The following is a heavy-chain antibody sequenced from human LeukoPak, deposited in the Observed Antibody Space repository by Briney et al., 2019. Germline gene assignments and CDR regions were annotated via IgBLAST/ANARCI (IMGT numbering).Heavy chain of an antibody. CDR1: GFPFSSYA. Sequence: PGGSLRLSCAASGFPFSSYAMSWVRQAPGKGLEWVSAISGSGGSTYYADSVKGRFTISRDNSKNTLYLQMNSLRAEDTAVYYCAKLASLGYCSSTSCYAFDIWGQGTMVTVSS. J-gene: IGHJ3*02. CDR2: ISGSGGST. CDR3: AKLASLGYCSSTSCYAFDI. V-gene: IGHV3-23*01. D-gene: IGHD2-2*01.